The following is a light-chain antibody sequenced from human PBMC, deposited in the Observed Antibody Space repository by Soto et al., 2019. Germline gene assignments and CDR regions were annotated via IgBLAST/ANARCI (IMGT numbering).Light chain of an antibody. V-gene: IGKV3-20*01. J-gene: IGKJ2*01. CDR3: RQYGSSPSYT. CDR1: QSVSSSSY. CDR2: GAS. Sequence: EIVLTQSPGTLSLSPGERAILSCRVSQSVSSSSYLAWYQQKPGQAPRLLIYGASSRATGIPDRFSGSGSATDFTLTISRLEPEDFAVYYCRQYGSSPSYTFGQGTKLEIK.